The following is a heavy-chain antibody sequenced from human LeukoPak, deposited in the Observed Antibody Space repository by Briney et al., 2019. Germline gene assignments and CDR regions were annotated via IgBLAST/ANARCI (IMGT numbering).Heavy chain of an antibody. V-gene: IGHV3-48*03. CDR2: ISSSGSII. J-gene: IGHJ3*02. D-gene: IGHD3-16*01. Sequence: PGGSLRLSCAASGFTFSSYEMNWVRQAPGKGLEWVSYISSSGSIIYYADSVKGRFTISRDNAKNTLYLQMNSLRAEDTAVYYCAREDVRLVGGAFDIWGQGTMVTVSS. CDR3: AREDVRLVGGAFDI. CDR1: GFTFSSYE.